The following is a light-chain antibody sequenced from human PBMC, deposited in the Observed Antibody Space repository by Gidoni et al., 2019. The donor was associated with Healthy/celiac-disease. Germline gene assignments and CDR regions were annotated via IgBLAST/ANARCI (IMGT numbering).Light chain of an antibody. J-gene: IGKJ3*01. Sequence: DIQMTQSPSSLSASVGDRVTITCQASQDISNYLNWYQQKPGKAPKLLIYDASNLETGVPSRFSGSGSGTDFTFTISSLQPEDIATYYCQQYDNLPIFTFGHXTKVDIK. CDR1: QDISNY. CDR2: DAS. CDR3: QQYDNLPIFT. V-gene: IGKV1-33*01.